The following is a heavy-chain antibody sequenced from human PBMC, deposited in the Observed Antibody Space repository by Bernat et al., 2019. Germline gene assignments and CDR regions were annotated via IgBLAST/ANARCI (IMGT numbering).Heavy chain of an antibody. Sequence: EVQLVESGGGLVRPGGSLRLSCAASGFTFSSYSMNWVRQAPGEGLEWVSSISSSSTDIYYADSVMGRFTISGDNAKNSLYLQLSSLRAEDTAVYYCARNYDVLSGYYNAFDIWGQGTMVTVSS. V-gene: IGHV3-21*01. J-gene: IGHJ3*02. CDR2: ISSSSTDI. CDR1: GFTFSSYS. CDR3: ARNYDVLSGYYNAFDI. D-gene: IGHD3-9*01.